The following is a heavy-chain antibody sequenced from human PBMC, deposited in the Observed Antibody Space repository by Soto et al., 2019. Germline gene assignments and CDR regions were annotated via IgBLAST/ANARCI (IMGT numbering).Heavy chain of an antibody. CDR2: IYHSGST. CDR3: ARWGPRYFDP. Sequence: PSETLSLTCAVSGGSISSGGYSLSWIRQPPGKGLEWIGYIYHSGSTYYTPSLKSRATISVDTSKNQFYLKLTYLSAADTAVYYCARWGPRYFDPWGQGILVTVSS. D-gene: IGHD1-20*01. CDR1: GGSISSGGYS. J-gene: IGHJ5*02. V-gene: IGHV4-30-2*01.